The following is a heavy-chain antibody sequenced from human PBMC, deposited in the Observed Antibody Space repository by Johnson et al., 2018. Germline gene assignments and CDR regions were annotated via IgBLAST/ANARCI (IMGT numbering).Heavy chain of an antibody. CDR1: GFSFSNYD. J-gene: IGHJ6*04. CDR2: IGAAGDT. V-gene: IGHV3-13*01. Sequence: EVELLESGGGLVQPGGSLRLSCAASGFSFSNYDMHWVRQGTGKGLEWVSVIGAAGDTYYAGSVKGRFTISRENAKNTLYLQRSSLGAGATAVYFCTRGEGYVSGGGCSHYFRYGMDVWRKGTTVTVAS. CDR3: TRGEGYVSGGGCSHYFRYGMDV. D-gene: IGHD2-15*01.